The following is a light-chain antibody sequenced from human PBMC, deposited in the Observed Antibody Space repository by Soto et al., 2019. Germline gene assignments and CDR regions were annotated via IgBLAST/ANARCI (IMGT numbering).Light chain of an antibody. CDR3: SSYTSSSTFYV. V-gene: IGLV2-14*01. J-gene: IGLJ1*01. CDR2: EVS. Sequence: QSALTQPASVSGSPGQSITISCTGTSSDVRGYNYVSWYQQHPGKAPKLMIYEVSNRPSGVSNRFSGSKSGNTASLTISGLQAEDEADSYCSSYTSSSTFYVFGTGTKLTVL. CDR1: SSDVRGYNY.